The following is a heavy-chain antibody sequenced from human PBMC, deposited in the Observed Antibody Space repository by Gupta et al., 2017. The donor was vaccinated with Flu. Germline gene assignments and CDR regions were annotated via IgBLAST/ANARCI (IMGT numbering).Heavy chain of an antibody. Sequence: EVHLVESGGGLVQPGGSLRLSCAASGFTFSRYHMNWIRQATGKGPEWVSFSSSSNTIYYADSVKGRFTISRDNARNSLYLQMNTLKVEDTAVCYCARDDWTDWGQGTLVTVSS. J-gene: IGHJ4*02. D-gene: IGHD3/OR15-3a*01. CDR3: ARDDWTD. CDR2: SSSSNTI. V-gene: IGHV3-48*01. CDR1: GFTFSRYH.